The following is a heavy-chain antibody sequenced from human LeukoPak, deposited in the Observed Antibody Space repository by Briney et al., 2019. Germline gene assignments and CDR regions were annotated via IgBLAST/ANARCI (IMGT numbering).Heavy chain of an antibody. CDR3: ARHRDFWSGYYYAFDI. J-gene: IGHJ3*02. CDR1: GYSFTSNW. CDR2: IYPGDSDT. V-gene: IGHV5-51*01. Sequence: GESLKISCKGSGYSFTSNWIAWVRQMPGKGLEWMGIIYPGDSDTGYSPSFQGQVTISADKSISTAYLQWSSLKASDTAMYYCARHRDFWSGYYYAFDIWGQGTMVTVSS. D-gene: IGHD3-3*01.